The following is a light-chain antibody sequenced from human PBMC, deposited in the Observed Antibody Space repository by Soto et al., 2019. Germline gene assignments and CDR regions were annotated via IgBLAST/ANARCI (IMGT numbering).Light chain of an antibody. Sequence: QSVLTQPPSASGTPGQRVTISCSGSSSNIGTNTINWYRQLPGTAPKLLIYYNNQRPSGVPDRFSGSKSGTSASLAISGLQSEDEADYYCAAWDDSLNGVVFGGGTKLTV. CDR2: YNN. J-gene: IGLJ2*01. V-gene: IGLV1-44*01. CDR3: AAWDDSLNGVV. CDR1: SSNIGTNT.